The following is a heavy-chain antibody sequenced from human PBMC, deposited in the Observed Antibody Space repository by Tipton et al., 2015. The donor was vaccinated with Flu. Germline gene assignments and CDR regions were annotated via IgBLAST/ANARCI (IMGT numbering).Heavy chain of an antibody. V-gene: IGHV4-61*02. D-gene: IGHD3-22*01. CDR1: GGSISSGSYY. Sequence: TLSLTCTVSGGSISSGSYYWSWIRQPAGKGLEWIGRIYTSGSTNYNPSLKSRVTISVGTSKNQFSLKLSSVTAADTAVYYCAREGFDSSGYRAGDAFDIWGQGTMVPVSS. CDR2: IYTSGST. J-gene: IGHJ3*02. CDR3: AREGFDSSGYRAGDAFDI.